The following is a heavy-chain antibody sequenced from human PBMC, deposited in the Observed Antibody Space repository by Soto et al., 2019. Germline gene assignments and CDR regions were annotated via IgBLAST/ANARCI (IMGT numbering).Heavy chain of an antibody. CDR1: GFTFSSYA. CDR2: ISGVGGNT. Sequence: EVQLLESGGGLVQPGGSLRLSCAASGFTFSSYAMSWVRQTPGKGLEWVSGISGVGGNTYYADSVTGRFTISRDKSRNSLYLQMNSLRAADTAIYYCAKDRGAGGRFSGIAVAGIPSWGQGTLVTVSS. D-gene: IGHD6-19*01. J-gene: IGHJ5*02. CDR3: AKDRGAGGRFSGIAVAGIPS. V-gene: IGHV3-23*01.